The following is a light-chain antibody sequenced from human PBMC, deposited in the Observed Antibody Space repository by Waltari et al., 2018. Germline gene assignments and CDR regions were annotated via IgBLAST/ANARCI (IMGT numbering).Light chain of an antibody. CDR3: QQLSTYPRA. J-gene: IGKJ1*01. Sequence: IQLTQSPSSLAASVGDRVTITCRASQDISSYLAWYRQKAGKATELLIYGASTLQSGVPSRFSGSGSGTDFTLTISSLQPEDFATYYCQQLSTYPRAFGQGTKVEIK. CDR1: QDISSY. V-gene: IGKV1-9*01. CDR2: GAS.